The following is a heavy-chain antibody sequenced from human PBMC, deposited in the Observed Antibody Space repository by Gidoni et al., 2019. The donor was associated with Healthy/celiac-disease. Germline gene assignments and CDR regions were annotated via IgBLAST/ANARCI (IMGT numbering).Heavy chain of an antibody. CDR1: GFPFSSYS. V-gene: IGHV3-23*01. CDR3: AKHGRNTIFGVVIKYYYGMDV. Sequence: EVQLLESGGGLVQPGGSLRLSCAASGFPFSSYSMSWVRQAPGKGVEWVSAMSGSGGSTYYADSVKGRFTISRDNSKNTRYLQMNSLRAEDTAVYYCAKHGRNTIFGVVIKYYYGMDVWGQGTTVTVSS. CDR2: MSGSGGST. D-gene: IGHD3-3*01. J-gene: IGHJ6*02.